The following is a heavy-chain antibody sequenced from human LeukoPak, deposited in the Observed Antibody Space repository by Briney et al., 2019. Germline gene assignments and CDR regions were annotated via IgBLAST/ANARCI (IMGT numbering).Heavy chain of an antibody. D-gene: IGHD6-19*01. V-gene: IGHV4-39*01. CDR3: ARRYYSSGRFHFDS. Sequence: SETLSLTCTVSGGSISSSSYYWGWIRQPPGTGLEWIGSIYYSGSAYYNPSLKSRVTISVDTSKNQFSLKLSSVTAADTAVYYCARRYYSSGRFHFDSWGQGTLVTVSS. CDR1: GGSISSSSYY. CDR2: IYYSGSA. J-gene: IGHJ4*02.